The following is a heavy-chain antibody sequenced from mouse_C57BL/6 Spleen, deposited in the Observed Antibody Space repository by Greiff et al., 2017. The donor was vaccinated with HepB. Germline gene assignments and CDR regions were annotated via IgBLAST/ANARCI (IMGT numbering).Heavy chain of an antibody. D-gene: IGHD2-4*01. CDR2: ISSGGSYT. Sequence: EVKLMESGGDLVKPGGSLKLSCAASGFTFSSYGMSWVRQTPDKRLEWVATISSGGSYTYYPDSVKGRFTISRDNAKNTLYLQMSSLKSEDTAMYYCARHLHDYDVPYFDYWGQGTTLTVSS. CDR3: ARHLHDYDVPYFDY. CDR1: GFTFSSYG. V-gene: IGHV5-6*01. J-gene: IGHJ2*01.